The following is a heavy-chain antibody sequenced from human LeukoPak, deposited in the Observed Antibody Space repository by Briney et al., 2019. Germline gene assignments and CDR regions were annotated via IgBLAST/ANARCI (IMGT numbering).Heavy chain of an antibody. CDR1: GVSISNYY. CDR2: IYYSENT. Sequence: SETLSLTCTVSGVSISNYYWSWIRQPPGKGLEWIGYIYYSENTNYNPSLKSRVTISVDTSKNQFSLKVSSVTAADTAVYYCARAHQGIRSSSWWFDYWGQGTLVTVSS. D-gene: IGHD6-13*01. V-gene: IGHV4-59*01. CDR3: ARAHQGIRSSSWWFDY. J-gene: IGHJ4*02.